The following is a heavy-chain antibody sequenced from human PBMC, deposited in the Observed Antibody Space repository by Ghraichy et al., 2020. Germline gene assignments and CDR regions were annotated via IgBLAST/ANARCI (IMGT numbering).Heavy chain of an antibody. CDR2: IKQDGSEK. CDR3: ARDVPTDGTGHFDY. D-gene: IGHD1-7*01. CDR1: GFTFNNYW. Sequence: GGSLRLSCTASGFTFNNYWMSWVRQAPGKGLEWVANIKQDGSEKYYVESVEGRFTISRDDTKNSVYLQMNNLRVEDTAVYYCARDVPTDGTGHFDYWGQGTLVTVSS. J-gene: IGHJ4*02. V-gene: IGHV3-7*03.